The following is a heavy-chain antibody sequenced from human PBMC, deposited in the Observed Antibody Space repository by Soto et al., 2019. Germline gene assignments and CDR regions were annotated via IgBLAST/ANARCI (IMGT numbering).Heavy chain of an antibody. CDR1: GGSISSGDYY. CDR3: ARSGVYSGYDVYYYGMDV. Sequence: SETLSLTSTVSGGSISSGDYYWSWIRQPPGKGLEWIGYIYYSGSTYYNPSLKSRVAISVDTSKNQFSLKLSSVTAADTAVYYCARSGVYSGYDVYYYGMDVWGQGTTVTVSS. V-gene: IGHV4-30-4*01. D-gene: IGHD5-12*01. J-gene: IGHJ6*02. CDR2: IYYSGST.